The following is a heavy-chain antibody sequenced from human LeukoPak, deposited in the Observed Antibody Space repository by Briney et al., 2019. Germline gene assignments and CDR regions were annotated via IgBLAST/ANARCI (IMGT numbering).Heavy chain of an antibody. CDR3: ARRVDWYFDL. CDR1: GYTFINYW. CDR2: IFPDDSDA. J-gene: IGHJ2*01. Sequence: GESLKISCAASGYTFINYWIGWVRQMPGKGLEWMGNIFPDDSDATYSPSFQGQVTLSAEKSISTAYLHWSSLKASDTAIYYCARRVDWYFDLWGRGTLVTVSS. V-gene: IGHV5-51*01.